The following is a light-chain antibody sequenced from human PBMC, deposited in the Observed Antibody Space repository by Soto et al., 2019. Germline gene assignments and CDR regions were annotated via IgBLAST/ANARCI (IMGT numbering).Light chain of an antibody. CDR1: QSVSGSS. CDR2: GSS. CDR3: QQYGSSPPYT. J-gene: IGKJ2*01. V-gene: IGKV3-20*01. Sequence: EIVLTQSPGTLSLSTGERATLSCRASQSVSGSSLAWYQQKPGQSPRLLIYGSSDRATGIPDRFSGSGSGTDFTLTISRVEPEDFAGYYCQQYGSSPPYTLGQGTKLEIK.